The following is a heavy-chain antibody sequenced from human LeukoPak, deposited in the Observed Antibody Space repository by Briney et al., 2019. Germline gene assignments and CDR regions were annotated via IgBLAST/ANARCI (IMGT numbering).Heavy chain of an antibody. CDR3: ARGGVGSSSWFPFDP. Sequence: PSETLSLTCTVSGGSISSSSYYWGWIRQPPGKGLEWIGSIYYSGSTYYNPSLKSRVTISVDTSKNQFSLQLSSVTAADTAVYYCARGGVGSSSWFPFDPWGQGTLVTVSS. V-gene: IGHV4-39*07. J-gene: IGHJ5*02. D-gene: IGHD6-13*01. CDR2: IYYSGST. CDR1: GGSISSSSYY.